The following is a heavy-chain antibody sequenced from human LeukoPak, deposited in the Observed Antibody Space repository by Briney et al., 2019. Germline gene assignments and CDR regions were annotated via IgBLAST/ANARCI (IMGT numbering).Heavy chain of an antibody. Sequence: SETLSLTCTVSGGSISSGSYYWSWIRQPAGKGLEWIGRIYTSGSTNYNPSLKSRVTISVDTSKNQFSLKLSSVTAADTAVYYCARDSLRYFDWPSDGGMDVWGQGTTATVPS. V-gene: IGHV4-61*02. CDR2: IYTSGST. CDR3: ARDSLRYFDWPSDGGMDV. CDR1: GGSISSGSYY. J-gene: IGHJ6*02. D-gene: IGHD3-9*01.